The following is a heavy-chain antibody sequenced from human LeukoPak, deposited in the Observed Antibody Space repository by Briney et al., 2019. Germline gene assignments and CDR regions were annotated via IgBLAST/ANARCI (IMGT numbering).Heavy chain of an antibody. V-gene: IGHV4-59*01. CDR2: IYYSGST. CDR3: ARGATKWAFDI. Sequence: KPSETLSLTCTVSGGSISGYYWSSIRQPPGKGLKWIGYIYYSGSTNYNPSLKSRVTISVDTSKNQFSLKLSSVTAADTAVYYCARGATKWAFDIWGQGTMVTVSS. J-gene: IGHJ3*02. CDR1: GGSISGYY. D-gene: IGHD2-8*01.